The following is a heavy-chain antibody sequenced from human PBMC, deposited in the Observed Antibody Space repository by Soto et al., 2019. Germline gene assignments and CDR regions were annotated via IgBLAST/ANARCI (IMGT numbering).Heavy chain of an antibody. J-gene: IGHJ4*02. CDR3: AKRRGAGGHFDY. CDR1: GFTFSSYA. V-gene: IGHV3-23*01. CDR2: VSIGGST. D-gene: IGHD2-15*01. Sequence: DVQLLESGGGLVQPEGSLRLSCAASGFTFSSYAMDWVRQGPGKGLEWVAVVSIGGSTHYADSVRDRFTISRDNSKNTLSLQMNSLTAEDTAVYFCAKRRGAGGHFDYWGQGALVTVSS.